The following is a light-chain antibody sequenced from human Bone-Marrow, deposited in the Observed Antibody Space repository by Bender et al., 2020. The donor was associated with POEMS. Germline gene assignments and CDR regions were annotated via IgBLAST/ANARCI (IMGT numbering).Light chain of an antibody. J-gene: IGLJ3*02. CDR2: HDT. CDR3: QAWDSSTAVV. V-gene: IGLV3-1*01. CDR1: GLANKY. Sequence: SYELTQPPSVSVSPGQTASISCSGDGLANKYVSWYQQKPGQSPVVVIYHDTKRPSGFPERFSGSNSGNTATLTISGTQTLDEADYYCQAWDSSTAVVFGGGTKLTVL.